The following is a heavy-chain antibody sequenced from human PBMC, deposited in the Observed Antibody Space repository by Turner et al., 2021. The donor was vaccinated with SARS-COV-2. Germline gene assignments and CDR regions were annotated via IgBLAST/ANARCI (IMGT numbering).Heavy chain of an antibody. CDR1: GFTFSIYW. CDR2: INSDGSST. J-gene: IGHJ4*02. V-gene: IGHV3-74*01. D-gene: IGHD5-18*01. CDR3: AREGHTAMGVFFDY. Sequence: EVQLVESGGGLVKPGGSLRLSCAASGFTFSIYWMHWVRQAPGKGLVWVSRINSDGSSTNYADSVKCRFTISRDNAKNTLYLQMNSLRAEDTAVYYCAREGHTAMGVFFDYWGQGTLVTVSS.